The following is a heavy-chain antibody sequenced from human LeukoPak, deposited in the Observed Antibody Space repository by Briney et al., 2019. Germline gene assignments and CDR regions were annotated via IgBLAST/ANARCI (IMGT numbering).Heavy chain of an antibody. CDR3: ARVVTTYAFDI. V-gene: IGHV3-21*01. D-gene: IGHD4-17*01. CDR1: GFTFSSYS. J-gene: IGHJ3*02. Sequence: PGGSQRLSCAASGFTFSSYSMNWVRQAPGKGLEWVSSISSSSSYIYYADSVKGRFTISRDNAKNSLYLQMNSLRAEDTAVYYCARVVTTYAFDIWGQGTMVTVSS. CDR2: ISSSSSYI.